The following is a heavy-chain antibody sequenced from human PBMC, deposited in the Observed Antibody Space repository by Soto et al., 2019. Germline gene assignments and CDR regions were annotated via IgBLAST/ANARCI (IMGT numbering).Heavy chain of an antibody. CDR2: IVVGSGNT. CDR1: GFTFTSSA. D-gene: IGHD3-22*01. CDR3: AADEAYYYDSSGYYHFDY. J-gene: IGHJ4*02. V-gene: IGHV1-58*01. Sequence: QMQLVQSGPEVKKPGTSVKVSCKASGFTFTSSAVQWVRQACGQRLEWIGWIVVGSGNTNYAQKFQERVTITRDMSTSTAYMELSSLRSEDTAVYYCAADEAYYYDSSGYYHFDYWGQGTLVTVSS.